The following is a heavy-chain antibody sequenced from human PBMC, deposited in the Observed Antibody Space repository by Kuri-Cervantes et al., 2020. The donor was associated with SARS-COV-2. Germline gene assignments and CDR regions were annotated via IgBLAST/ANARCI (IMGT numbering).Heavy chain of an antibody. Sequence: TLSLTCTVSGFALGTNGVSVGWIRQSPGKALEWLALIYWDDDKRYSPSLKSRLSITKGTSKDQVVLTMTNMDPLDTGTYYCAHSAYNWNDVSWLYFDYWGQGALVTVSS. CDR3: AHSAYNWNDVSWLYFDY. J-gene: IGHJ4*02. CDR1: GFALGTNGVS. CDR2: IYWDDDK. D-gene: IGHD1-20*01. V-gene: IGHV2-5*02.